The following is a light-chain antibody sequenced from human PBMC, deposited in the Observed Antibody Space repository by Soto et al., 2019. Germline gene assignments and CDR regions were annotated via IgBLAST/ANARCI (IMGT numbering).Light chain of an antibody. CDR2: GAS. Sequence: EIVMTQSPATLSVSPGETATLSCRASQTLGNKLAWYKQKPGQAPRLLIYGASTRATGIPARFSGSGSGTEFTLTINSLQSEDFAIYYCQQHNAWPLTFGPGTKVDLK. V-gene: IGKV3D-15*01. CDR3: QQHNAWPLT. CDR1: QTLGNK. J-gene: IGKJ3*01.